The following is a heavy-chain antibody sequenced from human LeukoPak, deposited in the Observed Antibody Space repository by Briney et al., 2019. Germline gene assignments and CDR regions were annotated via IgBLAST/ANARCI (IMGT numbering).Heavy chain of an antibody. CDR2: ISSSSSYI. D-gene: IGHD6-19*01. V-gene: IGHV3-21*01. Sequence: GGSLRLSCAASGFTFSSYSMNWVRQAPGKGLEWVSSISSSSSYIYYADSVKGRFTISRDNAKNSLYLQMNSLRAEDTAVYYCAKAGTAVPGTSDYWGQGTLVTVSS. CDR1: GFTFSSYS. J-gene: IGHJ4*02. CDR3: AKAGTAVPGTSDY.